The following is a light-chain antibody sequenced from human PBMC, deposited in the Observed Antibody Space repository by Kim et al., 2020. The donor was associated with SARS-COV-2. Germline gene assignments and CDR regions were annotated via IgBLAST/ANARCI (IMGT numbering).Light chain of an antibody. CDR1: SLRSYY. Sequence: LGQTVRITCQGDSLRSYYASWYQQKPGQAPVLVIYGKNNRPSGIPDRLSGSSAGNTASLTITGAQAEDEADYYCNSRDSSGNHWVFGGGTKLTVL. V-gene: IGLV3-19*01. CDR3: NSRDSSGNHWV. CDR2: GKN. J-gene: IGLJ3*02.